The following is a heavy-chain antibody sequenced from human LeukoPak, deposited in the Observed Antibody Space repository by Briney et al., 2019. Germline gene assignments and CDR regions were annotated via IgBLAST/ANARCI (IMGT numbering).Heavy chain of an antibody. CDR1: GGSISSGGYS. D-gene: IGHD4-17*01. J-gene: IGHJ5*02. V-gene: IGHV4-30-4*07. CDR3: ARPGTTTVTTTWFDL. Sequence: SETLSLTCAVSGGSISSGGYSWSWIRQPPGRGLEWIGYIYYSRSTYYNPSLKSRVTISVDTSKNQFSLKLSSVTAADTAVYYCARPGTTTVTTTWFDLWGQGTLVTVSS. CDR2: IYYSRST.